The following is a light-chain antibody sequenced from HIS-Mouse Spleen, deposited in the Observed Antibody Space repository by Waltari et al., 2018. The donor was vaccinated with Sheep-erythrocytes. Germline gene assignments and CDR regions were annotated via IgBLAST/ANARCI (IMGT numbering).Light chain of an antibody. Sequence: SYVLTQPPSVSVAPGQTARITCGGKNIGSKSGHWYQQKPGQAPVLVVYDDSDRPSGIPERFSGSNSGNTATLTISRVEAGDEADYYCQVWDSSSDPVVFGGGTKLTVL. V-gene: IGLV3-21*02. CDR3: QVWDSSSDPVV. CDR1: NIGSKS. CDR2: DDS. J-gene: IGLJ2*01.